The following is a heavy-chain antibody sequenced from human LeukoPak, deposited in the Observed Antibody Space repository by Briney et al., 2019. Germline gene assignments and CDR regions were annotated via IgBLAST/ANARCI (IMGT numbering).Heavy chain of an antibody. J-gene: IGHJ6*03. D-gene: IGHD3-3*01. CDR3: ARARYETRIWPKSRYDYYHYMDV. CDR1: GYTFTTYT. Sequence: ASVEVSCKASGYTFTTYTIHWVRPAPGQKREGMGWINAGNGKTKNSQEFQDRVTITRDTSASTAYMELSSLRSEDMGVYYCARARYETRIWPKSRYDYYHYMDVWGKGTTVTVSS. CDR2: INAGNGKT. V-gene: IGHV1-3*03.